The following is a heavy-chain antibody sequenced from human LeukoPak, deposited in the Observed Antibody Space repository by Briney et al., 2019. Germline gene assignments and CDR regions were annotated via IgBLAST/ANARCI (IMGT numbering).Heavy chain of an antibody. CDR2: IKHDGSEK. CDR3: ARDSWGDDYKGGL. D-gene: IGHD5-24*01. CDR1: GFTFSKYW. V-gene: IGHV3-7*01. J-gene: IGHJ4*02. Sequence: PGGSLRLSCAASGFTFSKYWMSWVRQAPGKGLQWVANIKHDGSEKYYVDSVMGRFTISRDNAKNSLYLQMNSLRVEDTAVYYCARDSWGDDYKGGLGGQGTLVIVSS.